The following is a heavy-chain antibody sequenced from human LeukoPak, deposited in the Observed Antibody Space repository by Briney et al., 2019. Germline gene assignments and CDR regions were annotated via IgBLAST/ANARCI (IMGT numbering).Heavy chain of an antibody. CDR2: VIWKGGST. CDR3: VRDRCSSTSCHDSPNWFDP. Sequence: GGSLRPSLPAPGSTFDVYGLGWVRQAPGKGLEWTPGVIWKGGSTGYADSVKGRFTISRDNAKNSLYLQMNSLRAEDTALYYCVRDRCSSTSCHDSPNWFDPWGQGTLVTVSS. D-gene: IGHD2-2*01. J-gene: IGHJ5*02. V-gene: IGHV3-20*03. CDR1: GSTFDVYG.